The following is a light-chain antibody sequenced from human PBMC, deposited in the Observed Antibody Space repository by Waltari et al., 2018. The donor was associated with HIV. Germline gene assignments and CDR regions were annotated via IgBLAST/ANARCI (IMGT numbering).Light chain of an antibody. CDR3: QQYYSFPPT. J-gene: IGKJ1*01. CDR2: DAS. CDR1: QSVTTF. Sequence: EVVLTQSPATLSLSPGERATLSCRASQSVTTFLAWYQHRPGQAPRLLIYDASNRATGIPVRFSGSGSGTDFTLTISSLESEDFAIYYCQQYYSFPPTFGQGTKVEIK. V-gene: IGKV3-11*01.